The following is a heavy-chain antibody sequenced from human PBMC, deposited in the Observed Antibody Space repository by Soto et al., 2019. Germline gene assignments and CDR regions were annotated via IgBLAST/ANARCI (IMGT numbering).Heavy chain of an antibody. Sequence: GGSLRLSCAASGFTFNTYGMHWVRQIPGKGLQWVAIIWYDGSIKYYADSVKGRFTVSRDNSKNMMYLQMDSLRDEDTAVYYCARIDCTGGNCKPYYHYAMDVWGQGTTVTVSS. J-gene: IGHJ6*02. V-gene: IGHV3-33*01. CDR3: ARIDCTGGNCKPYYHYAMDV. D-gene: IGHD2-15*01. CDR2: IWYDGSIK. CDR1: GFTFNTYG.